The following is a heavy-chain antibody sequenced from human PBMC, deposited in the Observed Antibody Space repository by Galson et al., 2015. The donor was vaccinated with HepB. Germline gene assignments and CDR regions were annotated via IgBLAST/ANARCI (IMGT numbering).Heavy chain of an antibody. D-gene: IGHD1-26*01. J-gene: IGHJ3*02. V-gene: IGHV3-30*18. Sequence: SLRLSCAASGFIFNRHGLHWVRQAPGKGLEWLAAISYDESDRYYADSVKGRFTISRDNSKNTLYVQMNSLRLEDTAMYFCVKGPGPIVGPTAGAFDIWGQGTVVIVSS. CDR2: ISYDESDR. CDR3: VKGPGPIVGPTAGAFDI. CDR1: GFIFNRHG.